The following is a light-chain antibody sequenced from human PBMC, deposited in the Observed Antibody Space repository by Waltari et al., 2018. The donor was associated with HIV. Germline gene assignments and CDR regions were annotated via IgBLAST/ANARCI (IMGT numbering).Light chain of an antibody. CDR1: SPTLAINA. CDR3: AAWDDGLNGYV. Sequence: QSVLTQPPSVSGAPRQRVTISCSGGSPTLAINAVNWYQQLPGKTPKLLIYYDVQLPSGVSGRFSGSKSGTSASLAISGLQSEDEADYYCAAWDDGLNGYVFGTGTKLTVL. J-gene: IGLJ1*01. V-gene: IGLV1-36*01. CDR2: YDV.